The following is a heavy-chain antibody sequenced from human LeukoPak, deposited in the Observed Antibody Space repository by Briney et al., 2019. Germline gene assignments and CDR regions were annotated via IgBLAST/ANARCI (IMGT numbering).Heavy chain of an antibody. Sequence: PGGSLRLSCAASGFTFSSYEMNWVRQAPGKGLEWVSYISSSGSTIYYADSVKGRFTISRDNAKNSLYLQMNSLRAEDTAVYYCAREADSDYDPGVVDYWGQGTLVTVSS. CDR3: AREADSDYDPGVVDY. J-gene: IGHJ4*02. CDR1: GFTFSSYE. CDR2: ISSSGSTI. D-gene: IGHD5-12*01. V-gene: IGHV3-48*03.